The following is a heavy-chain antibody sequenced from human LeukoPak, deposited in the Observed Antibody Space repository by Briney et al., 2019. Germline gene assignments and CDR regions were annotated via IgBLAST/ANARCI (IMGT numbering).Heavy chain of an antibody. V-gene: IGHV4-34*01. J-gene: IGHJ4*02. D-gene: IGHD6-19*01. CDR1: GGSFSGYY. Sequence: SETLSLTCAVYGGSFSGYYWSWIRQPPGKGLEWIGEINHSGSTNYNPSLKSRVTISVDTSKNQFSLKLSSVTAADTAVYYCARTRGRGYSSGWHFDYWGQGTLVTVSS. CDR2: INHSGST. CDR3: ARTRGRGYSSGWHFDY.